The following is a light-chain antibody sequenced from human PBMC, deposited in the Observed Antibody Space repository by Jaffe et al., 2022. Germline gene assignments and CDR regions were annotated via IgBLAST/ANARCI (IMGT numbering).Light chain of an antibody. Sequence: QSALTQPPSVSGSPGQSVTISCTGSSSDIGNYNRVSWYQQPPGTAPKLMIYEVSNRPSGVPDRFSGSKSGNTASLTISGLQAEDEADYYCSSYTTSRTWVFGGGTKLTVL. CDR3: SSYTTSRTWV. V-gene: IGLV2-18*02. CDR1: SSDIGNYNR. CDR2: EVS. J-gene: IGLJ3*02.